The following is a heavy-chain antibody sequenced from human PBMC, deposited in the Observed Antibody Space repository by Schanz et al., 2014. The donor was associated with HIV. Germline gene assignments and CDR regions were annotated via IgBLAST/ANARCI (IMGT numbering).Heavy chain of an antibody. CDR1: GYTFTDYY. CDR3: ARITGEHYYAMDV. J-gene: IGHJ6*02. Sequence: QVQLVQSGAEVKKPGASVKVSCEASGYTFTDYYIHWVRQAPGQGLEWMGWVKPNSGGTYYAKKFQGRIFMTRDTSIRTASMELSRLRSDDTAVYYCARITGEHYYAMDVWGQGTTVTVTS. CDR2: VKPNSGGT. D-gene: IGHD3-16*01. V-gene: IGHV1-2*02.